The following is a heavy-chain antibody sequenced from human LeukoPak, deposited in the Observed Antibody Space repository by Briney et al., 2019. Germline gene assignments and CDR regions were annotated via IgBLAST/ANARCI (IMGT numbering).Heavy chain of an antibody. CDR3: ATVGRQRYYDFWEDDY. D-gene: IGHD3-3*01. J-gene: IGHJ4*02. Sequence: SETLSLTCTVSGDSITSDTYYWGWIRQPPGKGLEWIGSIYYSGSTYYNPSLKSRVTISVDTSKNQFSLKLSSVTAADTAVYYCATVGRQRYYDFWEDDYWGQGTLVTVSS. V-gene: IGHV4-39*07. CDR1: GDSITSDTYY. CDR2: IYYSGST.